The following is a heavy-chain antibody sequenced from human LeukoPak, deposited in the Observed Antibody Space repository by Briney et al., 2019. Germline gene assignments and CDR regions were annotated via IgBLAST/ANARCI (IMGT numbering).Heavy chain of an antibody. CDR1: GYSISNGYY. Sequence: PSETLSLTCTVSGYSISNGYYWGWIRQPPGKGLEWIGSIYHSGSTYYNPSLKSRVTISVDTSKNQFSLKLSSVTAADTAVYYCARGRVVAAAGYFDYWGQGTLVTVSS. V-gene: IGHV4-38-2*02. CDR3: ARGRVVAAAGYFDY. CDR2: IYHSGST. D-gene: IGHD6-13*01. J-gene: IGHJ4*02.